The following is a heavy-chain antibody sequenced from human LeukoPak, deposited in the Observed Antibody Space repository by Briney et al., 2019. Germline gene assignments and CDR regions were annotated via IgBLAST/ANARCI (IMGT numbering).Heavy chain of an antibody. CDR2: ISYDGSNK. V-gene: IGHV3-30*18. CDR1: GFTFDDYA. CDR3: AKDSTLWYSSSWNY. J-gene: IGHJ4*02. D-gene: IGHD6-13*01. Sequence: GGSLRLSCAASGFTFDDYAMHWVRQAPGKGLEWVAVISYDGSNKYYADSVKGRFTISRDNSKNTLYLQMNSLRAEDTAVYYCAKDSTLWYSSSWNYWGQGTLVTVSS.